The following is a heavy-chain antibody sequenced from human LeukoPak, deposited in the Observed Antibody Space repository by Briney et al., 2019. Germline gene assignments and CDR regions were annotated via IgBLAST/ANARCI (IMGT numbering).Heavy chain of an antibody. CDR2: INAGNGNT. D-gene: IGHD2-2*01. Sequence: ASVKVFCKASGYTFTSYAMHWVRQAPGQRLEWMGWINAGNGNTKYSQKFQGRVTITRDTSASTAYMELSSLRSEDTAVYYCARGIVVEPTANWFDPWGQGTLVIVSS. J-gene: IGHJ5*02. CDR3: ARGIVVEPTANWFDP. V-gene: IGHV1-3*01. CDR1: GYTFTSYA.